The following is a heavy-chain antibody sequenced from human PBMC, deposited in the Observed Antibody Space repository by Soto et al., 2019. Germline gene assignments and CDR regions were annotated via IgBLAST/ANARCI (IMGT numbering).Heavy chain of an antibody. Sequence: QVQLVQSGAEVKNPGSSVKVSCKASGGTLSDYAVSGVRQARGQGREWMGGIMPTVDSANYAQKFQGRLTITADESTSTANMELSSLTSDDTAIYYCAVAAVREILTEQSSGMAVWGQGTTVTVSS. CDR2: IMPTVDSA. CDR1: GGTLSDYA. CDR3: AVAAVREILTEQSSGMAV. V-gene: IGHV1-69*01. J-gene: IGHJ6*02. D-gene: IGHD3-10*01.